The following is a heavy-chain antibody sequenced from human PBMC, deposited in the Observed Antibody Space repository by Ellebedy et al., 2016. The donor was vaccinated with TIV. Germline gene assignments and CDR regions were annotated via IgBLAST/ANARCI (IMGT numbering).Heavy chain of an antibody. CDR3: ARAKLGQWLAGGYFDL. Sequence: GESLKISXAASGFTFSSYDMHWVRQATGKGLEWVSAIGTAGDTYYPGSVKGRFTISRDNAKNSLYLQMNSLRAEDTAVYYCARAKLGQWLAGGYFDLWGRGTLVTVSS. CDR2: IGTAGDT. J-gene: IGHJ2*01. V-gene: IGHV3-13*04. D-gene: IGHD6-19*01. CDR1: GFTFSSYD.